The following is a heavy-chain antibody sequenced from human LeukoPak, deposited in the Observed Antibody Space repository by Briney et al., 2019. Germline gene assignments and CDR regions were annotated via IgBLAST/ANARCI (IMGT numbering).Heavy chain of an antibody. CDR1: GYTFTGYY. V-gene: IGHV1-2*02. J-gene: IGHJ5*02. CDR2: INPNSGGT. Sequence: ASVKVSCKASGYTFTGYYMHWVRQAPGQGLEWMGWINPNSGGTNHAQKFQGRVTMTRDTSISTAYMELSRLRSDDTAVYYCARDPKSSIAAAGTSEFDPWGQGTLVTVSS. CDR3: ARDPKSSIAAAGTSEFDP. D-gene: IGHD6-13*01.